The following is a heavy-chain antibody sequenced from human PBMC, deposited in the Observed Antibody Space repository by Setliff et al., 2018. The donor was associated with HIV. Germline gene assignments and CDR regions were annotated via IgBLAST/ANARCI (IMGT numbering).Heavy chain of an antibody. J-gene: IGHJ3*02. Sequence: PSETLSLTCTVSGGSISSGSNYWSWIRQPAGKGLEWIGSIYYSGTTYYNASLKSRVTMSVDTSKNQFFLKLNSVTAADTAVNYCARRGGIAVAGRGVTRGFDIWGQGTSVTVSS. V-gene: IGHV4-39*01. CDR1: GGSISSGSNY. CDR2: IYYSGTT. CDR3: ARRGGIAVAGRGVTRGFDI. D-gene: IGHD6-19*01.